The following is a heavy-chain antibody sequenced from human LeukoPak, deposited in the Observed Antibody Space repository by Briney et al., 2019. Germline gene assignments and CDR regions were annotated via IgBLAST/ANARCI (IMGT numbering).Heavy chain of an antibody. V-gene: IGHV4-34*01. CDR1: GGSFSGYY. CDR2: INHSGST. CDR3: ARAGGSSWPYYYYGMDV. D-gene: IGHD6-13*01. J-gene: IGHJ6*02. Sequence: SETLSLTCAVYGGSFSGYYWSWIRQPPGKGLEWIGEINHSGSTNYNPSLKSRVTTSVDTSKNQFSLKLSSVTAADTAVYYCARAGGSSWPYYYYGMDVWGQGTTVTVSS.